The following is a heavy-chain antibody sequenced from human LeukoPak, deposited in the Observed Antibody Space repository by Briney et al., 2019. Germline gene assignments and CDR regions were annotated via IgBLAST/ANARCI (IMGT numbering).Heavy chain of an antibody. CDR1: GSTSSSNT. CDR2: ISSSSTTI. V-gene: IGHV3-48*04. CDR3: LRVSGSYYSYPDY. J-gene: IGHJ4*02. D-gene: IGHD1-26*01. Sequence: PGGSLRLSCAASGSTSSSNTMKWVSQPQGKGLEWVSYISSSSTTIYYADSVQGRFTISRDNAKNALFLQMNSLRAEDTAVYYCLRVSGSYYSYPDYWGQGTLVTVSS.